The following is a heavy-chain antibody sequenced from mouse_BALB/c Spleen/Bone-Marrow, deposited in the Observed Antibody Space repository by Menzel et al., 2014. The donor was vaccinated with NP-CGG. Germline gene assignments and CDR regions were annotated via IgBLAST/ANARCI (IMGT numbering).Heavy chain of an antibody. Sequence: EVMLMESGGGLVKSGGSLKLSCAASGFAFSSYDMSWVRQTPEKRLEWVAYISRGGGSTYYSDTVKGRFTISRDNAKNTLYQKMNILKSEVKAMYYSARQPLTTETRAYFHYWSQGTSFPVAA. CDR2: ISRGGGST. V-gene: IGHV5-12-1*01. CDR3: ARQPLTTETRAYFHY. J-gene: IGHJ2*02. CDR1: GFAFSSYD. D-gene: IGHD6-1*01.